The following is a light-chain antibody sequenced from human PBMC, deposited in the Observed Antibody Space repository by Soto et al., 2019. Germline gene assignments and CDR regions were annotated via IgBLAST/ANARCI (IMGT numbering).Light chain of an antibody. Sequence: DIGLTQSPSTLSLSPGERATLSCRASQSVSSSLAWFQQKPGQAPRLLIYDTSNMATDIPARFSDSGSGTDFTLTISSLDPEDFAVYYCQQRDDGITFGQGTRLEIK. CDR3: QQRDDGIT. CDR1: QSVSSS. V-gene: IGKV3-11*01. J-gene: IGKJ5*01. CDR2: DTS.